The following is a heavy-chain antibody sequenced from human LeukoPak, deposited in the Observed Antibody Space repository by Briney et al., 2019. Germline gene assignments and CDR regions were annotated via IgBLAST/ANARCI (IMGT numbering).Heavy chain of an antibody. CDR2: ISGDGRDI. J-gene: IGHJ4*01. CDR1: GFSFSDYA. Sequence: AGGSLRLSCAASGFSFSDYAIYWIRQAPGKGLEWLAYISGDGRDIYSAASVKGRFTISRDNSKNSLYLQMNSLSPDDTALYYCALHPRSLLHWGHGTLVTVSS. CDR3: ALHPRSLLH. V-gene: IGHV3-11*01. D-gene: IGHD2-15*01.